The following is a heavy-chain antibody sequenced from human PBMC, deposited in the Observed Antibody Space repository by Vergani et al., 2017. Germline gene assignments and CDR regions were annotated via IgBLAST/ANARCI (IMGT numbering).Heavy chain of an antibody. D-gene: IGHD1-1*01. V-gene: IGHV5-51*01. CDR3: ARHTTYTDS. CDR2: IYPADSDT. J-gene: IGHJ4*02. CDR1: EYSFGNYW. Sequence: EVELVQSGPEMRKPGESLKISCKGSEYSFGNYWIGWVRQMSGKGLEWMGIIYPADSDTRYSPSFQGQVTISADKSISTAFLQWDSLKASDTAXYYCARHTTYTDSWGQGTLVTVSS.